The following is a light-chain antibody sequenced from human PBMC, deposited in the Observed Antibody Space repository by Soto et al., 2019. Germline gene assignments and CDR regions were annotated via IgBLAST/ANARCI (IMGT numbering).Light chain of an antibody. V-gene: IGKV1-5*01. CDR2: DAS. J-gene: IGKJ5*01. CDR1: QTITTW. CDR3: LQDYSYPIT. Sequence: DIPGTQSPPPLSASVGDRVHITCRASQTITTWMAWYQQKPGKAPKLLVYDASTLQSGVATRFSGSGSGTDFTLTISSLQPEDFATYYCLQDYSYPITFGQGTRLEI.